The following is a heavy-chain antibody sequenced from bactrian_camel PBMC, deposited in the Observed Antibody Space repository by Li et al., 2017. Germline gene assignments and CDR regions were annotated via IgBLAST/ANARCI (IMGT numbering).Heavy chain of an antibody. CDR1: GFDVSLYC. D-gene: IGHD7*01. J-gene: IGHJ4*01. CDR3: AAGGTLYCSIDGYKY. CDR2: IESDGST. Sequence: HVQLVESGGGSVQTGGSLRLSCAASGFDVSLYCMGWFRQAPGKEREGVATIESDGSTRYADSVKGRFTISEDNAKNTLYLEMNSLKPEDTAVYYCAAGGTLYCSIDGYKYWGQGTQVTVS. V-gene: IGHV3S53*01.